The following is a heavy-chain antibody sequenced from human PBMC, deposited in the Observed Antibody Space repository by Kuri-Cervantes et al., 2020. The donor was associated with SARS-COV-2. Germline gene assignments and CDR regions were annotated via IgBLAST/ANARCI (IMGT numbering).Heavy chain of an antibody. CDR1: VYTFTSYG. CDR3: ARDVLRFLEWLDYYYYYGMDV. Sequence: ASVKVSCKASVYTFTSYGISWVRQAPGQGLEWMGWISAYNGNTNYAQKLQGRVTMTTDTSTSTAYMELRSLRSDDTAVYYCARDVLRFLEWLDYYYYYGMDVWGQGTTVTVSS. CDR2: ISAYNGNT. D-gene: IGHD3-3*01. J-gene: IGHJ6*02. V-gene: IGHV1-18*04.